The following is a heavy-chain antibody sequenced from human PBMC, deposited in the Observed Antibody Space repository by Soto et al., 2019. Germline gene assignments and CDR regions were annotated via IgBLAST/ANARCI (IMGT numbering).Heavy chain of an antibody. J-gene: IGHJ5*02. V-gene: IGHV1-3*01. CDR1: GYTFTSYA. CDR2: INAGNGNT. Sequence: QVQLVQSGAEVKKPGASVKVSCKASGYTFTSYAMHGVRQAPGQRLEWMGGINAGNGNTKYSQKFQGRVTITRDTSASTAYMELSSLRSEDTAVYYCARVGGSYYGGANWFDPWGQGALVTVSS. D-gene: IGHD1-26*01. CDR3: ARVGGSYYGGANWFDP.